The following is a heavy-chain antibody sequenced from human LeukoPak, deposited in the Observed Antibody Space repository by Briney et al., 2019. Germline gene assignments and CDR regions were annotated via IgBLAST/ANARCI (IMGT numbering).Heavy chain of an antibody. CDR2: ISSSGSTI. V-gene: IGHV3-11*01. CDR3: ATTRAFDI. Sequence: GGSLRLSCAASGFTFSTYWMSWIRPAPGKGLQCISYISSSGSTIYYADSVKGRFTISRDNAKKSLYLQMNSLRAEDTAVYYCATTRAFDIWGQGTMVTVSS. CDR1: GFTFSTYW. J-gene: IGHJ3*02.